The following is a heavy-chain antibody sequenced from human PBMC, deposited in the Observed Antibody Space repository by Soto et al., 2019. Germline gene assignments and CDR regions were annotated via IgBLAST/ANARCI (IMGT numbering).Heavy chain of an antibody. V-gene: IGHV1-69*05. J-gene: IGHJ4*02. CDR2: ITPIFGTT. Sequence: SVKVSCKASGGTFGSDPISWVRQAPGQGLEWMGGITPIFGTTNFAQKFQGRVTITTDKATSTAYMELSRLRSDDTAVYYCARAQLMKGQTPYFDYWGQGTLVTVSS. D-gene: IGHD3-16*01. CDR1: GGTFGSDP. CDR3: ARAQLMKGQTPYFDY.